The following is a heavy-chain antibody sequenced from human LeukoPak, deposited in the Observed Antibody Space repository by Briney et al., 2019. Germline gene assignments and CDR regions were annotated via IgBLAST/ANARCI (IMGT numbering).Heavy chain of an antibody. CDR2: IIPILGIA. CDR3: ARVDRVRGTYLGDY. J-gene: IGHJ4*02. D-gene: IGHD3-10*01. CDR1: GGTFSSYA. Sequence: SVKVSCKASGGTFSSYAISWVRQAPGQGLEWMRRIIPILGIANYAQKFQGRVTITADKSTSTAYMELSSLRSEDTAVYYCARVDRVRGTYLGDYWGQGTLVTVSS. V-gene: IGHV1-69*04.